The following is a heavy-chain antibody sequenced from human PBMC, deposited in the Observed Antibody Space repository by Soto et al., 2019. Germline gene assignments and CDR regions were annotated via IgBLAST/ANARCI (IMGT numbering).Heavy chain of an antibody. V-gene: IGHV4-59*08. CDR1: GDSISSYY. CDR2: IYNSDT. CDR3: ARPPSV. Sequence: SDTLSLTCTVSGDSISSYYWSWIRQPPGKGLEWIGYIYNSDTNYNASLKSRVTISADTSKNQFSLELRFVTAADTAVYYCARPPSVWGKGTTVTVSS. J-gene: IGHJ6*03.